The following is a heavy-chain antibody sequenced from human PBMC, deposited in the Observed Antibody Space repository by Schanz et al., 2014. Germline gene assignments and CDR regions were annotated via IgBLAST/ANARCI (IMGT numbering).Heavy chain of an antibody. CDR2: IFLNDGGT. V-gene: IGHV1-46*01. D-gene: IGHD1-26*01. CDR3: ARERPRKGDFDY. J-gene: IGHJ4*02. Sequence: QVQLVQSGSELKKPGASVKVSCKASAYTFINSDINWVRQAPGQGLEWLGTIFLNDGGTHSAEKFQGRIIMTRDTSTSTVYLDLSSLRSEDTAVYYCARERPRKGDFDYWGQGTLVTVSS. CDR1: AYTFINSD.